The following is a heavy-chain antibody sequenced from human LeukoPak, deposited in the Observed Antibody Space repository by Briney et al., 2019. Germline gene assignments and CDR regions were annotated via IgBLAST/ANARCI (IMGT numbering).Heavy chain of an antibody. Sequence: PGGSLRLSCAASGFTFSSYGMSWVRQAPGKGLEWVSAISGSCSTIYYADSVKGRFTISRDNAKNSLYLQMSSLRAEDTAVYYCAELGITMIGGVWGKGTTVTISS. CDR1: GFTFSSYG. D-gene: IGHD3-10*02. CDR3: AELGITMIGGV. V-gene: IGHV3-48*04. CDR2: ISGSCSTI. J-gene: IGHJ6*04.